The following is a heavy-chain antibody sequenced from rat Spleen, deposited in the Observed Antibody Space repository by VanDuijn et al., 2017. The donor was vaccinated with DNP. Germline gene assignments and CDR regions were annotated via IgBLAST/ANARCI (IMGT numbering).Heavy chain of an antibody. CDR3: ARHVLPLRVWDY. J-gene: IGHJ2*01. Sequence: EVQLVESGGGLVQPGRSLKLSCAASGFTFSDYYMAWVRQAPTKGLEWVAYISYDGGSTYRGDSVKGRFTISRDNAKSTLYLQMNSLRSEDMATYYCARHVLPLRVWDYWGQGVMVTVSS. D-gene: IGHD1-4*01. V-gene: IGHV5-22*01. CDR1: GFTFSDYY. CDR2: ISYDGGST.